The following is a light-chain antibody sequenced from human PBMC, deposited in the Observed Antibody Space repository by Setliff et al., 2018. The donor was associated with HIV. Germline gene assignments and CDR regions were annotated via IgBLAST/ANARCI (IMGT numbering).Light chain of an antibody. Sequence: SYELTQPPSVSVSPGQTATITCSGDALSNEYAYWYQQKPGQAPVLVIYKDIERPSGIPERVSGSKSGTTVTLTTSGVQAEDEAEYYCQSADSSGTYVFGTGTKVTVL. V-gene: IGLV3-25*03. CDR3: QSADSSGTYV. CDR1: ALSNEY. CDR2: KDI. J-gene: IGLJ1*01.